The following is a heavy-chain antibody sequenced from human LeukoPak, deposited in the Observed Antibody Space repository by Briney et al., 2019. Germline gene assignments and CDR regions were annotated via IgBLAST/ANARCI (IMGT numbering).Heavy chain of an antibody. CDR2: ISSSNYI. CDR3: ARTVVAAGAYFDS. J-gene: IGHJ4*02. CDR1: GFTFSSYS. Sequence: GGSLRLSCAASGFTFSSYSMNWVRQAPGKGLEWVSSISSSNYIYYADSLKGRFTISRDNAKNSLFLQMNSLRAEDTAVYYCARTVVAAGAYFDSWGQGTLVTVSS. V-gene: IGHV3-21*01. D-gene: IGHD2-15*01.